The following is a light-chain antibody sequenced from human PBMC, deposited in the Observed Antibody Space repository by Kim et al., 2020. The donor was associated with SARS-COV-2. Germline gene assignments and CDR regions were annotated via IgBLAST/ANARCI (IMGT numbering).Light chain of an antibody. CDR2: QDS. V-gene: IGLV3-1*01. CDR1: KLGDKY. J-gene: IGLJ2*01. CDR3: QAWDSSNVV. Sequence: VTPRQTASLTCSGDKLGDKYACWYQQKPGQSPILVIYQDSKRPSGIPERFSGSNSGNTATLTISGTQAMDEAAYYCQAWDSSNVVFGGGTQLTVL.